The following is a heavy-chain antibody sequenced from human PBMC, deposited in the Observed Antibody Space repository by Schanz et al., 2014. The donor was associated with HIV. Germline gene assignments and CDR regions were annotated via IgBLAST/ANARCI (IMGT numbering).Heavy chain of an antibody. V-gene: IGHV3-66*01. CDR1: GFSVTQGY. CDR2: IDHTGNT. J-gene: IGHJ3*02. CDR3: ARVGGWGAFDI. Sequence: VQLVQSGGGVVQPGRSLRLSCAASGFSVTQGYISWVRQAPGKGLEWVSLIDHTGNTYYADSVKGRFTISRDNSKNTLYLQMNSLRAEDTAVYFCARVGGWGAFDIWGQGTMVAVSS. D-gene: IGHD3-10*01.